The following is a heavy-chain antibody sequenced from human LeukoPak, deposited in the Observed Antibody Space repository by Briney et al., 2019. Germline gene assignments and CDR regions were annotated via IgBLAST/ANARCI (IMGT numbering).Heavy chain of an antibody. J-gene: IGHJ4*02. CDR2: INHSGST. CDR3: ARDAILRLGELSLRPSYYFDY. V-gene: IGHV4-34*01. D-gene: IGHD3-16*02. CDR1: GGSFSGYY. Sequence: SSETLSLTCAVYGGSFSGYYWSWIRQPPGKRLEWIGEINHSGSTNYNPSLKSRVTISVDTSKNQFSLKLSSVTAADTAVYYCARDAILRLGELSLRPSYYFDYWGQGTLVTVSS.